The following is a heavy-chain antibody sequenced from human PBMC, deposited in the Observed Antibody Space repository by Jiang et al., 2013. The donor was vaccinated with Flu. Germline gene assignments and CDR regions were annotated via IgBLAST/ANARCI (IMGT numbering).Heavy chain of an antibody. CDR2: INPSGGST. D-gene: IGHD2-8*01. V-gene: IGHV1-46*01. CDR1: GYTFTSYY. Sequence: SGAEVKKPGASVKVSCKASGYTFTSYYMHWVRQAPGQGLEWMGVINPSGGSTSYAQKFQGRVTMTRDTSTSTVYMELSSLGSEDTAVYYCARELVIVLMVGEKTFDYWGQGTLVTVSS. CDR3: ARELVIVLMVGEKTFDY. J-gene: IGHJ4*02.